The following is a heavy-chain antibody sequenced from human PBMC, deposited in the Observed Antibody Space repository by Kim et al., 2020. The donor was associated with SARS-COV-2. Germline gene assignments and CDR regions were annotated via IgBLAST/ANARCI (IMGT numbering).Heavy chain of an antibody. D-gene: IGHD3-10*01. V-gene: IGHV4-34*01. Sequence: SETLSLTCAVYGGSFSGYYWSWVRQPPGKGLEWIGEIHQSGSSNYNPSLKSRVSISTDTSKNQFSLRLNSVTAADTAVYYCARGPYYGGSVTSYYMDVWGKRITGTVSS. CDR1: GGSFSGYY. CDR2: IHQSGSS. J-gene: IGHJ6*03. CDR3: ARGPYYGGSVTSYYMDV.